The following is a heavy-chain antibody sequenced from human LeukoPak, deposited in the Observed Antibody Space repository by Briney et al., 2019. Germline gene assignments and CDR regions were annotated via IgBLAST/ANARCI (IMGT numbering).Heavy chain of an antibody. J-gene: IGHJ4*02. CDR2: IYSDGGT. D-gene: IGHD3-10*01. CDR1: GLTVSSSY. V-gene: IGHV3-66*01. CDR3: ARGTVTMVDY. Sequence: PGGSLRLSCAASGLTVSSSYMSWVRQAPGKGLEWVSVIYSDGGTYYADSVKDRFTISRDNSRNTLYLQMNSLRAEDTALYYCARGTVTMVDYWGQGTLVTVSS.